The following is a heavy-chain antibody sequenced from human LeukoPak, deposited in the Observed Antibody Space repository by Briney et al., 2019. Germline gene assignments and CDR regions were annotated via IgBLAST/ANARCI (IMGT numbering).Heavy chain of an antibody. CDR3: TRLLEKLNLAEGNEGLFDS. CDR2: ISSSSSYT. Sequence: GGSLRLSCAASGFTFSDYYMSWIRQAPGKGLEWVSYISSSSSYTNYADSVKGRFTISRDNAKNSLYLQMNSLKTEDTAVYYCTRLLEKLNLAEGNEGLFDSWGQGTLVTVSS. D-gene: IGHD1-1*01. J-gene: IGHJ4*02. CDR1: GFTFSDYY. V-gene: IGHV3-11*03.